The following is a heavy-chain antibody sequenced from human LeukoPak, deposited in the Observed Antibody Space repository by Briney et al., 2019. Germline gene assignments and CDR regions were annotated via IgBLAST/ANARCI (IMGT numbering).Heavy chain of an antibody. J-gene: IGHJ5*02. CDR2: IYAGDST. CDR1: GFTVSSSY. D-gene: IGHD3-3*01. Sequence: PGGSLRLSCAASGFTVSSSYISWVRQAPGKALEWVSVIYAGDSTYYADSVKGRFIISRDNSKNTVYLQMDSLRAEDTAVYYCARSYTHYDFWSGYTYQNYFDPWGQGTLVTVSS. CDR3: ARSYTHYDFWSGYTYQNYFDP. V-gene: IGHV3-53*01.